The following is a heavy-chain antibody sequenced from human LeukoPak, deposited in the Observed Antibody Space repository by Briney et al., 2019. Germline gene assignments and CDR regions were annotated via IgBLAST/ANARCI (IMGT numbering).Heavy chain of an antibody. CDR1: GYTFTGYY. D-gene: IGHD3-22*01. V-gene: IGHV1-2*02. CDR2: INPNSGGT. CDR3: ARGLYYYDREANDY. Sequence: ASVKVSCKASGYTFTGYYMHWVRQAPGQGLEWMGWINPNSGGTNYAQKFQGRVTMTRDTSISTAYMELSRLRSDDTAVYYCARGLYYYDREANDYWGQGTLVTVSS. J-gene: IGHJ4*02.